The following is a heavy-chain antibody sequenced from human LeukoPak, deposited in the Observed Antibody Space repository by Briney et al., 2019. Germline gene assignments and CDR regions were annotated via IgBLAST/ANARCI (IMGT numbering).Heavy chain of an antibody. CDR2: IIPKFATA. V-gene: IGHV1-69*15. D-gene: IGHD6-6*01. J-gene: IGHJ6*03. CDR1: GGTFSSYA. CDR3: ARGPTVPTYYYYYMDV. Sequence: GASAKGCFKASGGTFSSYAISGVRQAPGQRLEWIGSIIPKFATANYAHNFQGRVSIGADESTTTAYMELSSLTFDDTAVYYCARGPTVPTYYYYYMDVWGKGTTVTISS.